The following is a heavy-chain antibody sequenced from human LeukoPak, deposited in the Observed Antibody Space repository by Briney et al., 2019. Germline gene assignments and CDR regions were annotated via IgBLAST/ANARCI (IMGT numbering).Heavy chain of an antibody. V-gene: IGHV1-18*04. J-gene: IGHJ5*02. CDR2: ISAYNGNT. Sequence: ASVKVSCKASGYTFTGYYMHWVRQAPGQGLEWMGWISAYNGNTNYAQKLQGRVTMTTDTSTSTAYMELRSLRSDDTAVYYCARDLGITMVRGVKDPWGQGTLVTVSS. D-gene: IGHD3-10*01. CDR1: GYTFTGYY. CDR3: ARDLGITMVRGVKDP.